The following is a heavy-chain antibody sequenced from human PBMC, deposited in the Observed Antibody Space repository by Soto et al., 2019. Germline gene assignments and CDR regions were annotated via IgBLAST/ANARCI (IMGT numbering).Heavy chain of an antibody. D-gene: IGHD1-1*01. V-gene: IGHV4-59*01. Sequence: SETLSLTCTVSGDSISTYYWSWIRQPPGKGLEWIGYLYDSGSTHYNPSLKSRVTISVDTSKNQFSLKLTSVTAADTAVYYCARVLGGTTGTYYYYGMDVWGQGTTVTVSS. CDR3: ARVLGGTTGTYYYYGMDV. J-gene: IGHJ6*02. CDR2: LYDSGST. CDR1: GDSISTYY.